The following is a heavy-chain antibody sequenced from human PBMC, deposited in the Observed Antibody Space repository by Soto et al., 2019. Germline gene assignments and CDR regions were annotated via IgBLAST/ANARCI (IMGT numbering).Heavy chain of an antibody. J-gene: IGHJ4*02. CDR1: SFVFKDSS. V-gene: IGHV3-73*01. CDR2: IRDRAYSYAT. D-gene: IGHD3-10*01. Sequence: VLLVESGGGLVQPGGSLKVSYATSSFVFKDSSIQWVRQTCGKGLEWVGRIRDRAYSYATAYAASVKGRLTSSRDESSNTAYLQINSLKTEDTAIFYCTRLISAAQDYWGQGTLVPVSS. CDR3: TRLISAAQDY.